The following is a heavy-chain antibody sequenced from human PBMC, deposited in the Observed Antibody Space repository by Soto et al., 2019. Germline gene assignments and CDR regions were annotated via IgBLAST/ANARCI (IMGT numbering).Heavy chain of an antibody. CDR2: IIPIFGTA. Sequence: ASVKVSCKASGGTLSSYAISWVRQAPGQGLEWMGGIIPIFGTANYAQKFQGRVTITADESTSTAYMELSSLRSEDTAVYFCARVGGIGAPPGTDYWGQGTLVTVSS. D-gene: IGHD6-6*01. V-gene: IGHV1-69*13. CDR1: GGTLSSYA. J-gene: IGHJ4*02. CDR3: ARVGGIGAPPGTDY.